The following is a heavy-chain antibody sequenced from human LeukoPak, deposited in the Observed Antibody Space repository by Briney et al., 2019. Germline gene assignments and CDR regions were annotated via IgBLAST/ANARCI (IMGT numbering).Heavy chain of an antibody. CDR3: ARTGSTTVTTGGDDY. V-gene: IGHV4-59*01. Sequence: PSETLSLTCTVSGGPISSYYWSWIRQPPGKGLEWIGYIYDTGSTNYNPSLKSRVTISVDTSNNQFSLKVRSVTAADTAVYYCARTGSTTVTTGGDDYWGQGTLVTVSS. CDR1: GGPISSYY. CDR2: IYDTGST. J-gene: IGHJ4*02. D-gene: IGHD4-17*01.